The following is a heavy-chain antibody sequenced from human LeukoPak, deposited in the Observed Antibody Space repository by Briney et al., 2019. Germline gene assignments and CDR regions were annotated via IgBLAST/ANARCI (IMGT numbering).Heavy chain of an antibody. J-gene: IGHJ6*02. V-gene: IGHV3-13*01. D-gene: IGHD1-7*01. CDR3: AREIRETVITRHYYYGIDV. CDR1: GFAFSTYD. CDR2: IGTADDT. Sequence: GGSLRLSCAASGFAFSTYDMHWVRQVTGKGLEWVSAIGTADDTYYLGSVKGRFTISRENAKNVLYLQMSSLRAEDTAVYYCAREIRETVITRHYYYGIDVWGQGTTVTVSS.